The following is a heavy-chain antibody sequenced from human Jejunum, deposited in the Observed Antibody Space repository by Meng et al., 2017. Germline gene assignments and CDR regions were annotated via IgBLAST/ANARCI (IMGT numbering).Heavy chain of an antibody. J-gene: IGHJ4*02. CDR1: GASISRTNW. Sequence: QVQLQEAGPWLVTPSGTLSLTCAVSGASISRTNWWSWVRQPPGKGLEWIGKLDPSESTHYNPSLKGRVTISADRSKNQFSLRLTSVTAADTAIYYCARAYCTDVSCHDFFDSWGQGTLVTVSS. D-gene: IGHD2-8*01. V-gene: IGHV4-4*02. CDR2: LDPSEST. CDR3: ARAYCTDVSCHDFFDS.